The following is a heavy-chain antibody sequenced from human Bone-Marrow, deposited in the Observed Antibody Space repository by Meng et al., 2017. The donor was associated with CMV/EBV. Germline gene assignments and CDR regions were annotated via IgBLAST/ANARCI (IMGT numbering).Heavy chain of an antibody. CDR2: IYYSGST. V-gene: IGHV4-31*03. CDR3: ARDKRIAASPSLDY. Sequence: SETLSLTCTVSGGSISSGSYYWSWIRQHPGKGLEWIGYIYYSGSTYYNPSLKRRLTISLDTSKNRFSLKLSSVTAADTAVYYCARDKRIAASPSLDYWAQGTLVTVSS. CDR1: GGSISSGSYY. D-gene: IGHD6-6*01. J-gene: IGHJ4*02.